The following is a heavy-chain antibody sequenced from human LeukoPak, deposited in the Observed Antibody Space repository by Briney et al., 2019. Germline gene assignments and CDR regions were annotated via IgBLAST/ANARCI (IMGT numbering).Heavy chain of an antibody. Sequence: SETLSLTCTVSGGSISSYYWSWIRQPAGKGPEWIGRIYTSGSTNYNPSLKSRVTMSVDTSKNQFSLKLSSVTAADTAVYYCARDKVVSADNWFDPWGQGTLVTVSS. CDR2: IYTSGST. CDR1: GGSISSYY. D-gene: IGHD3-22*01. J-gene: IGHJ5*02. CDR3: ARDKVVSADNWFDP. V-gene: IGHV4-4*07.